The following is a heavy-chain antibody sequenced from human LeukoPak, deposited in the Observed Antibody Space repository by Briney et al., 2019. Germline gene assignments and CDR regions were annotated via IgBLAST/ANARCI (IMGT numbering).Heavy chain of an antibody. CDR1: GFIFTRYS. CDR2: ISSSSTNT. V-gene: IGHV3-21*01. D-gene: IGHD3-3*01. J-gene: IGHJ3*02. Sequence: GGSLRLSCTASGFIFTRYSMTWVRQAPGKGLEWVSTISSSSTNTYFGDSVRGRFTISRDNAQNSLYLQMNSLRAEDTAVYYCARVDTVFGVVTSDAFDIWGQGTMATVSS. CDR3: ARVDTVFGVVTSDAFDI.